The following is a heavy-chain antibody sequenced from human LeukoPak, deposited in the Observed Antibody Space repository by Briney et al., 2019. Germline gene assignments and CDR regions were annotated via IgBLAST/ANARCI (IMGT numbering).Heavy chain of an antibody. CDR2: ISSSGSTI. Sequence: GGSLRLSCAASGFTFSDYYMTWIRQAPGRGLEWVSDISSSGSTINYADSVKGRFTISRDNSKNSLYLQMNSLRAEDTAVYYCARGGSVAATNWFDAWGQGTLVTVSS. J-gene: IGHJ5*02. D-gene: IGHD6-19*01. CDR1: GFTFSDYY. V-gene: IGHV3-11*04. CDR3: ARGGSVAATNWFDA.